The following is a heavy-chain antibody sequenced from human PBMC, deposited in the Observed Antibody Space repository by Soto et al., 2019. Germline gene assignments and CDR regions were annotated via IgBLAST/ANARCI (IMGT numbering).Heavy chain of an antibody. J-gene: IGHJ6*02. Sequence: PGGSLRLSCAASGFTFSSYEMNWVRQAPGKGLEWVSYISSSGSTIYYADSVKGRFTISRDNAKNSLYLQMNSLRAEDTAVYYCARASIVIMMGDYYGMDVWGQGTTVTVYS. V-gene: IGHV3-48*03. CDR2: ISSSGSTI. D-gene: IGHD2-8*01. CDR3: ARASIVIMMGDYYGMDV. CDR1: GFTFSSYE.